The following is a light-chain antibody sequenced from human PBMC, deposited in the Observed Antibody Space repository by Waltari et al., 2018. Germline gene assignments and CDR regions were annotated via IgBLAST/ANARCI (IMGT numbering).Light chain of an antibody. J-gene: IGKJ4*01. Sequence: DIVMTQSPLSLPVTPGEPASISCRSSQSLLHSNGYYYLHWYLQKPGQSPQLLIHLGSNRASGVPERFSGSGSGTDFTLKISRVEAEDVGVYYCMQALQTPLTFSGGTKVEIK. CDR2: LGS. V-gene: IGKV2-28*01. CDR1: QSLLHSNGYYY. CDR3: MQALQTPLT.